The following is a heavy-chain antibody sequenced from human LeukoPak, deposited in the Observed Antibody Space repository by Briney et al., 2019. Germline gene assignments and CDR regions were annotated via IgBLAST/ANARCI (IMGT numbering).Heavy chain of an antibody. CDR2: ISSSSSTI. V-gene: IGHV3-48*02. CDR3: AREAGYDFWSGYYLDAFDI. D-gene: IGHD3-3*01. CDR1: GFTFSSYA. Sequence: QPGGSLRLSCAASGFTFSSYAMSWVRQAPGKGLEWVSYISSSSSTIYYADSVKGRFTISRDNAKNSLYLQMNSLRDEDTAVYYCAREAGYDFWSGYYLDAFDIWGQGTMVTVSS. J-gene: IGHJ3*02.